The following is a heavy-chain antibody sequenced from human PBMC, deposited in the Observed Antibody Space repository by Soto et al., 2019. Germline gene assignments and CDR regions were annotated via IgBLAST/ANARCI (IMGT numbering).Heavy chain of an antibody. V-gene: IGHV1-46*01. CDR2: INPSGGST. J-gene: IGHJ4*02. D-gene: IGHD6-13*01. CDR1: GYTFTSYY. Sequence: ASVKVSCKASGYTFTSYYMHWVRQAPGQGLEWMGIINPSGGSTSYAQKLQGRVTMTRDTSTSTAYMELRSLRSDDTAVYYCARDIKKGYSSSWYVEYYFDYWGQGTLVT. CDR3: ARDIKKGYSSSWYVEYYFDY.